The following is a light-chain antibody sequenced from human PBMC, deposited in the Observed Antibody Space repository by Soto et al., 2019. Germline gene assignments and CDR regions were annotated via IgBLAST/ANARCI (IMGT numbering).Light chain of an antibody. CDR1: QSVSSK. CDR3: QQYNKWPLYS. Sequence: EIVMTQSPAILSMSPGERATLSSRASQSVSSKLAWYQQKPGQAPRLLIYDASTRATDTPARFSGRGFGTEFTLTISSLQSGDSALYHCQQYNKWPLYSFGQGTKLEIK. V-gene: IGKV3-15*01. J-gene: IGKJ2*03. CDR2: DAS.